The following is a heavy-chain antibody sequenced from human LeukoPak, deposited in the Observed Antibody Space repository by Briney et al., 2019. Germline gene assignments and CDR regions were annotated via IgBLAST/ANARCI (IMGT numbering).Heavy chain of an antibody. D-gene: IGHD3-16*01. Sequence: PGGSLRLSCAASGFTFSSYGMHWVRQAPGKGLEWVAVIWYDGSNKYYADSVKGRFTISRDNSNNTLYLQMNSLRAEDTAVYYCAKLGGHPLPTYYVGVWGKGTTVAVSS. V-gene: IGHV3-33*06. CDR2: IWYDGSNK. CDR3: AKLGGHPLPTYYVGV. CDR1: GFTFSSYG. J-gene: IGHJ6*03.